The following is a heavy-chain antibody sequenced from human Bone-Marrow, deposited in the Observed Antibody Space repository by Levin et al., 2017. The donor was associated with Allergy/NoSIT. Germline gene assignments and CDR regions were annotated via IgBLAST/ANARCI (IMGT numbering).Heavy chain of an antibody. Sequence: PGGSLRLSCAASGFTFSNAWMSWVRQAPGKGLEWVGRIKSKTDGGTTDYAAPVKGRFTISRDDSKNTLYLQMNSLKTEDTAVYYCTTSVIAAANFQHWGQGTLVTVSS. CDR1: GFTFSNAW. J-gene: IGHJ1*01. CDR3: TTSVIAAANFQH. CDR2: IKSKTDGGTT. D-gene: IGHD6-13*01. V-gene: IGHV3-15*01.